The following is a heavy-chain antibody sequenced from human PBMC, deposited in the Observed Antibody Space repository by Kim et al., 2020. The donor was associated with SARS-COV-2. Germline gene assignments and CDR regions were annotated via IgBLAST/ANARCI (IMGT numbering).Heavy chain of an antibody. V-gene: IGHV3-23*01. CDR2: IVDSAGKA. CDR3: AKPYFDFSTGHAPFDY. Sequence: GGSLRLSCAASGFTFSNYAMSWVRQAPGKGLEWVSTIVDSAGKAHYADSVKGRFTISRDTSRNTLYLQMNSLRADDTAVYYCAKPYFDFSTGHAPFDYWGQGTLVTVSS. J-gene: IGHJ4*02. CDR1: GFTFSNYA. D-gene: IGHD3-9*01.